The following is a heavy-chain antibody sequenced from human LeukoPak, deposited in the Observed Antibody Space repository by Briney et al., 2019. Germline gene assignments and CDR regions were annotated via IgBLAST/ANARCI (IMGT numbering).Heavy chain of an antibody. J-gene: IGHJ4*02. CDR3: AKGTNYDSSGYGDY. D-gene: IGHD3-22*01. CDR2: ISGSGGST. Sequence: GGSLRLSCAAPGFTFSSYAMSWVRQAPGKGLEWVSAISGSGGSTYYADSVKGRFTISRDNAKNSLYLQMNSLRAEDTALYYCAKGTNYDSSGYGDYWGQGTLVTVSS. CDR1: GFTFSSYA. V-gene: IGHV3-23*01.